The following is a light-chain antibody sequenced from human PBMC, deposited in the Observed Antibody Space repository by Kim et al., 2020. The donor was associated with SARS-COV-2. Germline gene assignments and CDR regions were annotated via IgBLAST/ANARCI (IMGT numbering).Light chain of an antibody. CDR2: DAS. CDR3: QQRNNWLT. Sequence: EIVLTQSPATLSLSPGERATLPCRASQSVNTYLAWYRQKPGQAPRLLIFDASNRATGIPARFSGSGSGTDFTLTISSLEPEDFAVYYCQQRNNWLTFGGGTTVDIK. V-gene: IGKV3-11*01. CDR1: QSVNTY. J-gene: IGKJ4*01.